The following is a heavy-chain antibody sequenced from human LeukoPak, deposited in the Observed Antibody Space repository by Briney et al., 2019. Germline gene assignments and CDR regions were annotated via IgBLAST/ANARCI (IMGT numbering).Heavy chain of an antibody. CDR1: GFTFSSYA. Sequence: GGSLRLSCAASGFTFSSYAMSWVRQAPGKGLEWVSAISGSGGSTYYADSVKGRFTISRDNSKNTLYLQMNSLRAEDTAVYYCAKDQERGSGWGASYYYGMDVWGQGTTVTVSS. D-gene: IGHD6-19*01. CDR3: AKDQERGSGWGASYYYGMDV. J-gene: IGHJ6*02. CDR2: ISGSGGST. V-gene: IGHV3-23*01.